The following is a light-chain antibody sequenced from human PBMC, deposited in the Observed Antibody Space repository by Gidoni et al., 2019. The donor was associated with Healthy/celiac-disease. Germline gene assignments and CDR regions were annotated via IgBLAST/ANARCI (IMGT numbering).Light chain of an antibody. CDR2: SNN. J-gene: IGLJ3*02. CDR1: SSNIGSNP. V-gene: IGLV1-44*01. Sequence: SVLTQPPSSSGTPGQKVTIPCSGSSSNIGSNPVNWYQQLPGTAPKLLSYSNNQRPSGVPDRFSGSKAGTSASLAISGLQSEDEADYYCAAWDDSLNGPVCGGGTKLTVL. CDR3: AAWDDSLNGPV.